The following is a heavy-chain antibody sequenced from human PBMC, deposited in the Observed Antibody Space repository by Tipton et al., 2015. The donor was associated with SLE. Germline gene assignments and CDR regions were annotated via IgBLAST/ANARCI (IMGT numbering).Heavy chain of an antibody. V-gene: IGHV4-34*01. CDR2: INQSGST. CDR3: ARGRGSSSSHYYYYYMDV. D-gene: IGHD6-6*01. J-gene: IGHJ6*03. CDR1: GGSFSGYH. Sequence: TLSLTCAVYGGSFSGYHWSWIRQPPGKGLEWIGEINQSGSTNYNPSLKSRVTISVDTSKNQFSLKLSSVTAADTAVYYCARGRGSSSSHYYYYYMDVWGKRTTVTISS.